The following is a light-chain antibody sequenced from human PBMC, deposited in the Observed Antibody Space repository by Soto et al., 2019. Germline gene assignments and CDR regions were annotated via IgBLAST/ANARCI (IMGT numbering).Light chain of an antibody. CDR1: QSVSSN. Sequence: EIVMTQSPATLSVSPGERATLSCRASQSVSSNLAWYQQKPGQAPRLLIYGASTRATGIPARFSGSGSGTEFTLTISSLQSEDFAVYYCQQYNNWITFGQGTRLRL. J-gene: IGKJ5*01. CDR3: QQYNNWIT. CDR2: GAS. V-gene: IGKV3-15*01.